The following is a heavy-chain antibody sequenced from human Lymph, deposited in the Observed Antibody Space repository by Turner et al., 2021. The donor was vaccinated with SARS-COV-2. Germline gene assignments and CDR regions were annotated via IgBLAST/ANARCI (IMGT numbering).Heavy chain of an antibody. CDR3: ARREWGGALGHIDY. CDR1: GYSFTNHW. V-gene: IGHV5-51*01. Sequence: EVQLVPSGAEVKKHGESLKISCKGSGYSFTNHWIGWVLPMPRKGREWRGIIYPDDCDTRYNPAFQDQVTITADKSFSTAYLQWSSLKAADTAMDYCARREWGGALGHIDYWGQGTLVTVSS. CDR2: IYPDDCDT. J-gene: IGHJ4*02. D-gene: IGHD1-26*01.